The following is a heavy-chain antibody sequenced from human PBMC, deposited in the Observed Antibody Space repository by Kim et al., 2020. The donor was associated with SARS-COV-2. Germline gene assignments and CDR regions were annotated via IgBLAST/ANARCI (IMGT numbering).Heavy chain of an antibody. Sequence: GRFNISRDNAKNSLYLQMNSLRAEDTAVYYCARARTAIFGVVNSWYFDLWGRGTLVTVSS. J-gene: IGHJ2*01. D-gene: IGHD3-3*01. V-gene: IGHV3-11*06. CDR3: ARARTAIFGVVNSWYFDL.